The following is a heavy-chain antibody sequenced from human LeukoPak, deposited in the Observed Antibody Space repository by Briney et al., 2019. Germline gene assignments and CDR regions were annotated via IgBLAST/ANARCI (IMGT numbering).Heavy chain of an antibody. D-gene: IGHD6-19*01. Sequence: TSSETLSLTCTVSGGSISSSSYYWGWIRQPPGKGLEWIGSIYYSGSTYYNPSLKSRVTISVDTSKNQFPLKLSSVTAADTAVYYCASHSSGWSNWFDPWGQGTLVTVSS. V-gene: IGHV4-39*01. CDR1: GGSISSSSYY. J-gene: IGHJ5*02. CDR2: IYYSGST. CDR3: ASHSSGWSNWFDP.